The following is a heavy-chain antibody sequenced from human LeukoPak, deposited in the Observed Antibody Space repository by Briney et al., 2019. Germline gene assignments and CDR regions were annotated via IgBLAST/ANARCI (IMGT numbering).Heavy chain of an antibody. CDR2: IYYSGST. J-gene: IGHJ4*02. D-gene: IGHD3-10*01. V-gene: IGHV4-61*01. Sequence: PSETLSLTCTVSGGSVSSGSYYWSWIRQPPGKGLEWIAYIYYSGSTNYNPSLKSRVTISVDTSKNQFSLKLSSVTAADTAVYYCAALSYGSGSGYYFDYWGQGTLVTVSS. CDR1: GGSVSSGSYY. CDR3: AALSYGSGSGYYFDY.